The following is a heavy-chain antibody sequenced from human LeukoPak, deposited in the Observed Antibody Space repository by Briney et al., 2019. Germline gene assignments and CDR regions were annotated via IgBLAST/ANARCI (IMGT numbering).Heavy chain of an antibody. V-gene: IGHV3-48*01. Sequence: GGSLRLSCAASGFTFSSYSMNWVRQAPGKGLEWVSYISSSSSTIYYADSVKGRFTISRDNSKNTLSLQMNSLRAEDTAVYYCAKDATFDYGDYPDYWGQGTLVTVSS. D-gene: IGHD4-17*01. CDR3: AKDATFDYGDYPDY. CDR2: ISSSSSTI. CDR1: GFTFSSYS. J-gene: IGHJ4*02.